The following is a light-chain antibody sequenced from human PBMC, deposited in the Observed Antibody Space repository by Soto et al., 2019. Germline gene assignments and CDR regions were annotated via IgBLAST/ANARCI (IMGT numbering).Light chain of an antibody. Sequence: EIVMTQSPATLSVSPGERATLCCRASQSVSSNLAWYQQKPGQAPRLLIYHASTRATGIPARFSGSGSGTEFTLTISSLQSEDFAVYYCQQYNKWPLTFGGGTKMEIK. CDR1: QSVSSN. CDR3: QQYNKWPLT. V-gene: IGKV3-15*01. CDR2: HAS. J-gene: IGKJ4*01.